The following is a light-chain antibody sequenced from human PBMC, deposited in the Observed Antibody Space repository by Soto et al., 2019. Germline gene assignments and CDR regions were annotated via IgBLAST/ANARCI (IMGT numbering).Light chain of an antibody. CDR1: SSDVGSYNL. V-gene: IGLV2-23*02. CDR3: CSYAGSSTPLI. CDR2: EVS. Sequence: QSALTQPASVSGSPGQSITISCTGTSSDVGSYNLVSWYQQHPGKAPKLMIYEVSKRPSGVSNRFSGSKSGNTASLTISGLQAEGEADYYCCSYAGSSTPLIFGTGTKVTAL. J-gene: IGLJ1*01.